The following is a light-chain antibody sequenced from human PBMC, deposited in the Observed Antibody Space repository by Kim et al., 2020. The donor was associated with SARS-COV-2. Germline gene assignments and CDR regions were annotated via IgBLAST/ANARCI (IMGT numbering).Light chain of an antibody. V-gene: IGLV3-1*01. Sequence: SYELTQPPSVSVSPGQTASISCSGDKLGNKYAYWYQQKPGQSPVLVIYQDNKRPSGIPERFSGSNSGNTATLTISGTQAMDEADYYCQAWDNSIVVFGGG. J-gene: IGLJ3*02. CDR1: KLGNKY. CDR3: QAWDNSIVV. CDR2: QDN.